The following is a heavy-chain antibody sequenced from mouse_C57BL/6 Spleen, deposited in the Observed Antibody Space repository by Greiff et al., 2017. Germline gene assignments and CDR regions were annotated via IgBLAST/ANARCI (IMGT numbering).Heavy chain of an antibody. CDR3: ARRGDWVPFGD. D-gene: IGHD4-1*01. Sequence: QVQLKQPGAELVMPGASVKLSCTASGYTFTSYWMHWVKQKPGKGLEWIGEIDTSDSYTNYNQKFKGKSTLTVDKSSSTAYMQLSSLTSEDSAVNNCARRGDWVPFGDWGQGTTLTVSS. J-gene: IGHJ2*01. V-gene: IGHV1-69*01. CDR1: GYTFTSYW. CDR2: IDTSDSYT.